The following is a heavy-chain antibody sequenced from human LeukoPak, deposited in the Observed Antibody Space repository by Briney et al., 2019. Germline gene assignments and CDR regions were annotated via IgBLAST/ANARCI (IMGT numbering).Heavy chain of an antibody. CDR1: GYTFTSYG. V-gene: IGHV1-18*01. CDR2: ISAYNGNT. J-gene: IGHJ6*02. D-gene: IGHD4-23*01. CDR3: ARDFHYGGNSVDYYYGMDV. Sequence: ASVKVSCKASGYTFTSYGISWVRQAPGQGLEWMGWISAYNGNTNYAQKLQGRVTMTTDTSTSTAYMELRSLRSDDTAVYYCARDFHYGGNSVDYYYGMDVWGQGTTVTVSS.